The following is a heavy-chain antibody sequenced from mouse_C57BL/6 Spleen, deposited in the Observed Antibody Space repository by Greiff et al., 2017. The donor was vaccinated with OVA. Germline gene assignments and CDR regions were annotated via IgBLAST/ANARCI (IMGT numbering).Heavy chain of an antibody. CDR1: GYTFTDYE. Sequence: QVQLKESGAELVRPGASVTLSCKASGYTFTDYEMHWVKQTPVHGLEWIGAIDPETGGTAYNQKFKGKAILTADKSSSTAYMELRSLTSEDSAVYYCTRKAYDGYYDYWGQGTTLTVSS. V-gene: IGHV1-15*01. J-gene: IGHJ2*01. CDR3: TRKAYDGYYDY. D-gene: IGHD2-3*01. CDR2: IDPETGGT.